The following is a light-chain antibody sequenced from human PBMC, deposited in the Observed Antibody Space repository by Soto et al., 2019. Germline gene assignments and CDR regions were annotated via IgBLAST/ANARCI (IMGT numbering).Light chain of an antibody. CDR3: SSYTSSTTVL. V-gene: IGLV2-14*01. CDR2: DVS. J-gene: IGLJ2*01. Sequence: QSVLTQPASVSGSPGQSITISCTGTSSDFGSYNSVSWYQQHPGKDPKLMIYDVSYRPSGVSNRFSGSKSGNTASLTISGLQPEDEADYYCSSYTSSTTVLFCGGTKLTVL. CDR1: SSDFGSYNS.